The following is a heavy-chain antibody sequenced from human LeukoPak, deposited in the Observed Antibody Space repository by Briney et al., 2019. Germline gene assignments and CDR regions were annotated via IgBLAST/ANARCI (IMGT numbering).Heavy chain of an antibody. Sequence: PSETLSLTCTVSGGSISSSPYHWGWIRQPPGKGLEWIGSFYYSGSTYSNPSLKSRVTISVDTSKNQFSLRLSSVTAADTAVYYCARHLGSVASRDYRGQGSLVTVSS. CDR3: ARHLGSVASRDY. CDR1: GGSISSSPYH. D-gene: IGHD5-12*01. J-gene: IGHJ4*02. CDR2: FYYSGST. V-gene: IGHV4-39*01.